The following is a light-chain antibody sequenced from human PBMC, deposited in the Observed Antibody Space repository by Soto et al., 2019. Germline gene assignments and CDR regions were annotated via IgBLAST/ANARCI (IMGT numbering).Light chain of an antibody. J-gene: IGKJ5*01. Sequence: QILQSPPSISASVAAGVTITCRASQAVNSWLAWFQQKPGMAPKLVIYDVSSLQSGVPSRFSGSGSGTEFTLTISSLQPEDFATYYCQQSNSHPISFGQGTRLAIK. CDR3: QQSNSHPIS. CDR2: DVS. CDR1: QAVNSW. V-gene: IGKV1-12*01.